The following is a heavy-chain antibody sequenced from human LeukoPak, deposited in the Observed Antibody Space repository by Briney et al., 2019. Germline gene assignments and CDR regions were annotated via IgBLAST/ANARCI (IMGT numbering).Heavy chain of an antibody. CDR3: ARGDYYKSTLFHY. CDR1: GASITRHF. CDR2: ISSGGST. V-gene: IGHV4-59*11. D-gene: IGHD3-10*01. J-gene: IGHJ4*02. Sequence: SETLSLTCTVSGASITRHFWNWIRQPPGKELEWIGYISSGGSTNYNPSLKSRVTISIDTSKNQFSLKLTSATAADTAVYYGARGDYYKSTLFHYWGQGTLVTVSS.